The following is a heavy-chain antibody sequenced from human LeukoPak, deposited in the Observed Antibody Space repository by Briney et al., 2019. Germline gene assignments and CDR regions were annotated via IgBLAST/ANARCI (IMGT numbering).Heavy chain of an antibody. CDR1: GGSISSYY. CDR3: ARDRPLIAAAGTGWFDP. V-gene: IGHV4-4*07. J-gene: IGHJ5*02. CDR2: IYTSGST. D-gene: IGHD6-13*01. Sequence: PSETLSLTCTVSGGSISSYYWSWIRQPAGKGLEWIGRIYTSGSTNYNPSLKSRVTVSVDTSKNQFSLKLSSVTAADTAVYYCARDRPLIAAAGTGWFDPWGQGILVTVSS.